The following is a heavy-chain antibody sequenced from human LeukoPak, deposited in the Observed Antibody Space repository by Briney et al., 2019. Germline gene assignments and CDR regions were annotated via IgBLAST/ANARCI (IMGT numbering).Heavy chain of an antibody. CDR3: ARGGSAAVAGPYDYCVMDV. Sequence: SVNVSCKASLGTLSSYAISWGRHAPGQGLEWMGGIIPTLGIANNAQQFRGRATITAHKSTSTAYIDLSSLRLQPTPVYYWARGGSAAVAGPYDYCVMDVWGQGTTVTVSS. CDR1: LGTLSSYA. V-gene: IGHV1-69*10. J-gene: IGHJ6*02. D-gene: IGHD6-19*01. CDR2: IIPTLGIA.